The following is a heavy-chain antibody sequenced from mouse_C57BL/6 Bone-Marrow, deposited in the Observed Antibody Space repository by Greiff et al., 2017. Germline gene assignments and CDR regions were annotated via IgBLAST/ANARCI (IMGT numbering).Heavy chain of an antibody. CDR2: ISSGGSYT. CDR1: GFTFSSYG. CDR3: ARITTVVVPMDY. J-gene: IGHJ4*01. Sequence: EVKLQESGGDLVKPGGSLKLSCAASGFTFSSYGMSWVRQTPDKRLEWVANISSGGSYTYYPDSVKGRFTISRDNAKNTLYLQMSSLKSEDTAMYYCARITTVVVPMDYWGQGTSVTVSS. D-gene: IGHD1-1*01. V-gene: IGHV5-6*01.